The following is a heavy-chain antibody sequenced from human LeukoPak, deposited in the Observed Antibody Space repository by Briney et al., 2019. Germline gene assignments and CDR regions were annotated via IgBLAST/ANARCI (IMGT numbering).Heavy chain of an antibody. J-gene: IGHJ6*03. Sequence: SVKVSCKASGGTFSSYAISWVRQAPGQGLEWMGGIIPIFGTANYAQKFRGRVTITADESTSTAYMELSSLRSEDTAVYYCARDVRVVVPAAIGYYYYYYMDVWGKGTTVTVSS. V-gene: IGHV1-69*13. CDR3: ARDVRVVVPAAIGYYYYYYMDV. CDR2: IIPIFGTA. CDR1: GGTFSSYA. D-gene: IGHD2-2*01.